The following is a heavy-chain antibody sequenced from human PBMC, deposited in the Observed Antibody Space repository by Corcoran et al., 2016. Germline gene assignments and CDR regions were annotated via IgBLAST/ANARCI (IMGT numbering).Heavy chain of an antibody. CDR2: IYPADSDT. CDR3: AVHGSIGARQNWFDP. J-gene: IGHJ5*02. V-gene: IGHV5-51*01. CDR1: GYNFASYW. Sequence: EVQLVQSGAEVKKPGESLKISCKGIGYNFASYWIGWVRQMPGKGLEYMGIIYPADSDTRYSPSFQGQVTLPVDKSISTAYLQWSSLKASVTAIYDCAVHGSIGARQNWFDPWGQGTLVSVSA. D-gene: IGHD6-6*01.